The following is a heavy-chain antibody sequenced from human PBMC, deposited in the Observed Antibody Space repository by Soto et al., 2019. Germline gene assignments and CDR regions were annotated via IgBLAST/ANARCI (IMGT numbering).Heavy chain of an antibody. CDR1: GFTLNSYA. Sequence: GSLRLSCAASGFTLNSYAMNWVRQAPGKGLEWVSGISARGEKTYYADSVKGRFTISRDNSKNTVYLQMNSLRAKDTAVFYCAKALPMYYYDSSGYSDYYYDMDVWGQGTTVTSP. D-gene: IGHD3-22*01. J-gene: IGHJ6*02. CDR2: ISARGEKT. V-gene: IGHV3-23*01. CDR3: AKALPMYYYDSSGYSDYYYDMDV.